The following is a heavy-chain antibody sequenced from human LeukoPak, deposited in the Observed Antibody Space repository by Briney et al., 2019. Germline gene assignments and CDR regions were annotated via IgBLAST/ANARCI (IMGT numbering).Heavy chain of an antibody. V-gene: IGHV4-59*12. CDR1: GGSISSYY. CDR2: IYYSGST. Sequence: SETLSLTCTVSGGSISSYYWSWIRQPPGKGLEWIGYIYYSGSTNYNPSLKSRVTISVDTSKNQFSLKLSSVTAADTAVYYCARSRANCSSTSCYSGPSNWFDPWGQGTLVTVSS. CDR3: ARSRANCSSTSCYSGPSNWFDP. D-gene: IGHD2-2*02. J-gene: IGHJ5*02.